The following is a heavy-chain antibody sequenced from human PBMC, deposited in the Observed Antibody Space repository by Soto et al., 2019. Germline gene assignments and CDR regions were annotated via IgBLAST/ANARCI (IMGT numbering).Heavy chain of an antibody. CDR3: ARSHRQSYRATYSDY. J-gene: IGHJ4*02. V-gene: IGHV4-34*01. Sequence: SETLSLTCAVYGGSFSGYYWSWIRQPPGKGLEWIGEINHSGSTNYNPSLKSRVTISVDTSKNQFSLKLSSVTAADTAVYYCARSHRQSYRATYSDYWGQGTLVTVS. CDR2: INHSGST. D-gene: IGHD5-12*01. CDR1: GGSFSGYY.